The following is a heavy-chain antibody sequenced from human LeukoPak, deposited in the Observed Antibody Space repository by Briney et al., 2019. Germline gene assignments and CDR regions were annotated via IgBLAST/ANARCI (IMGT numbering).Heavy chain of an antibody. CDR1: GGSISSSSYY. CDR2: IYYSGRT. Sequence: PSETLSLTCTVSGGSISSSSYYWEWIRQPPGKGLEWMGSIYYSGRTYYNMSLKSRVTISIDTSKNQFSLNLNSVTAADTAVYYCARRRYYDSTGYLDWGQGTLVTVSS. CDR3: ARRRYYDSTGYLD. V-gene: IGHV4-39*01. J-gene: IGHJ1*01. D-gene: IGHD3-22*01.